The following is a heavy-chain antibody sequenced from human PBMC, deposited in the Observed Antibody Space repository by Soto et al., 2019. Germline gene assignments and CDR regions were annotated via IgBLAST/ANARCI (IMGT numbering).Heavy chain of an antibody. D-gene: IGHD1-1*01. CDR3: AKDMGWNPLGGVDY. Sequence: GGSLRLSCAASGFTFDDYAMHWVRQAPGKGLEWVSGISWNSGSIGYADSVKGRFTISRDNAKNSLYLQMNSLRAEDTALYYCAKDMGWNPLGGVDYWGQGTLVTVSS. V-gene: IGHV3-9*01. CDR1: GFTFDDYA. CDR2: ISWNSGSI. J-gene: IGHJ4*02.